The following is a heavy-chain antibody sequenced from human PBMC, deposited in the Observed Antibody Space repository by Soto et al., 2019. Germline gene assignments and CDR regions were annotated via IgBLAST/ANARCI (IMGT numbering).Heavy chain of an antibody. J-gene: IGHJ1*01. V-gene: IGHV4-38-2*01. D-gene: IGHD2-2*01. CDR2: IYHSGST. CDR3: AVGYCSSTTCSREYFQH. Sequence: SETLSLTCAVSGYSIGSGYYWGWIRQPPGKGLEWIGTIYHSGSTFHNPSLKSRVTISVDTSKNQFSLKLRSVTAADTAVYYCAVGYCSSTTCSREYFQHWGQGTLVTVSS. CDR1: GYSIGSGYY.